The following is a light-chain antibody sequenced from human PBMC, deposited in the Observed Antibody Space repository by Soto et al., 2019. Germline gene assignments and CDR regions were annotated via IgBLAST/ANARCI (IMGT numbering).Light chain of an antibody. V-gene: IGLV1-44*01. CDR1: SSNIGSNS. Sequence: QSVLTQPPSASATPGQRVTISCSGSSSNIGSNSVNWYQQVPGTAPRLLIYSNNHRPSGVPDRLSGSKSGTSASLAIGGLLSEDEADYYCASWDDSLNAYVFGGGTKVTVL. J-gene: IGLJ1*01. CDR3: ASWDDSLNAYV. CDR2: SNN.